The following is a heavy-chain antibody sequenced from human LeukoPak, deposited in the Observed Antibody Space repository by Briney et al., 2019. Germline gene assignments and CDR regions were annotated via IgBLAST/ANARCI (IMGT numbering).Heavy chain of an antibody. D-gene: IGHD5-18*01. Sequence: PGRSLRLSCAASGFTFSTYGMHWVRQAPGKGLEWVAIIWYDGSNKYYADSVQGRFTISRDNTRNTLYLQMNSLRTEDTAVYYCAKDGGKSRNSCGWDYYFASWGQGAVVTVSS. CDR2: IWYDGSNK. V-gene: IGHV3-33*06. CDR3: AKDGGKSRNSCGWDYYFAS. CDR1: GFTFSTYG. J-gene: IGHJ4*02.